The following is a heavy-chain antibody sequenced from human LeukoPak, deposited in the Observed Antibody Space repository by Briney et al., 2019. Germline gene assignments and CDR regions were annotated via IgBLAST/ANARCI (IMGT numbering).Heavy chain of an antibody. J-gene: IGHJ5*02. V-gene: IGHV3-9*03. CDR3: ARESSSWDLLRGHGGNWFDP. D-gene: IGHD6-13*01. CDR1: GFSFYDFA. Sequence: GGSLRLSCAASGFSFYDFAMHWVRQAPGKGLEWVSSISWNSATVGYADSVKGRFTISRDNAASSIYLQMNSLRAEDMALYYCARESSSWDLLRGHGGNWFDPWGQGTLVTVSS. CDR2: ISWNSATV.